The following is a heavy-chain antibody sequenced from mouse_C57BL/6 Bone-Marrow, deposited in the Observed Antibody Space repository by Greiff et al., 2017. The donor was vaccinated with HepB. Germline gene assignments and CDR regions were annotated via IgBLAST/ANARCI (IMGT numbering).Heavy chain of an antibody. D-gene: IGHD2-3*01. CDR2: ISNLAYSI. CDR3: ARPIYDGSPMDY. J-gene: IGHJ4*01. CDR1: GFTFSDYG. Sequence: DVMLVESGGGLVQPGGSLKLSCAASGFTFSDYGMAWVRQAPRKGPEWVAFISNLAYSIYYADTVTGRFTISRENAKNTLYLEMSSLRSEDTAMYYCARPIYDGSPMDYWGQGTSVTVSS. V-gene: IGHV5-15*01.